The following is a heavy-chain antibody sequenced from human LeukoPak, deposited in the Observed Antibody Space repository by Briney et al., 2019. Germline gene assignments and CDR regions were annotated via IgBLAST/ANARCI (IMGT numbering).Heavy chain of an antibody. D-gene: IGHD3-10*01. J-gene: IGHJ6*02. CDR2: INQDGSEK. Sequence: GGSLRLSCAASGFTFTTYWMTWVRQAPGKGLEWVANINQDGSEKYYVDSVKGRFTISRDNAKKSLYLQMNSLRAEDTAVYYCAKDLGLRAYHYYGMDVWGQGTTVTVSS. CDR1: GFTFTTYW. V-gene: IGHV3-7*01. CDR3: AKDLGLRAYHYYGMDV.